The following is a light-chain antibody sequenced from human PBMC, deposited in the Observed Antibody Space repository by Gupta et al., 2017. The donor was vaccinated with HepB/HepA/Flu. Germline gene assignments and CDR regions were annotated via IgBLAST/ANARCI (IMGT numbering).Light chain of an antibody. CDR1: QSVGIF. CDR2: DAS. J-gene: IGKJ1*01. V-gene: IGKV3-11*01. Sequence: VLAQSPAILSLSPGERVTLPCRVSQSVGIFLSWYQHKVGQAPRLLIYDASDRAIGIPTRFSGSGSGTDFTLTISSLEPEDFAVYCCQHSGYSGTFGQGTKVESK. CDR3: QHSGYSGT.